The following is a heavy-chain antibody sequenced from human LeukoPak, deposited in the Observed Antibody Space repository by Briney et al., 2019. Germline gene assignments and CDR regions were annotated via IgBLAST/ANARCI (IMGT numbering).Heavy chain of an antibody. CDR1: GYSISSGYY. CDR3: ARGETGYSSGCYHY. Sequence: DPSETLSLTCTVSGYSISSGYYWGWIRQPPGKGLEWIGSIYHSGSTYYNPSLKSRVTISVDTSKNQFSLKLSSVTAADTAVHYCARGETGYSSGCYHYWGQGTLVTVSS. J-gene: IGHJ4*02. D-gene: IGHD6-19*01. CDR2: IYHSGST. V-gene: IGHV4-38-2*02.